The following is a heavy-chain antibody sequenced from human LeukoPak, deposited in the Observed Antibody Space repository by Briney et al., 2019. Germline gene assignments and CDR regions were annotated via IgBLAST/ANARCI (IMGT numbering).Heavy chain of an antibody. V-gene: IGHV4-4*07. CDR1: GASISSYY. J-gene: IGHJ5*02. D-gene: IGHD3-10*01. CDR3: ARHELQYYYGSGSIILNWFDP. Sequence: SSETLSLTCTVSGASISSYYWTWIRQPAGKGPEWIGRIHTSGSTNYNPSLKSRVNMSVDTSKNQFSLKLNSVTAADTAVYYCARHELQYYYGSGSIILNWFDPWGQGTLVTVSS. CDR2: IHTSGST.